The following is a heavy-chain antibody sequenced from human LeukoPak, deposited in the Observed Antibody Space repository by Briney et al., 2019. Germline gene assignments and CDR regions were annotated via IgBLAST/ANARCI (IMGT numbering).Heavy chain of an antibody. CDR2: IYYSGST. V-gene: IGHV4-59*12. D-gene: IGHD6-13*01. Sequence: SETLSLTCTVSGGSISNYYWNWIRQSPGKGLEWIGYIYYSGSTNYNPSLKSRVTISVDTSRNQFSLKLSSVTAADTAVYYCARDSPSEAAAGLGWGQGTLVTVSS. J-gene: IGHJ4*02. CDR3: ARDSPSEAAAGLG. CDR1: GGSISNYY.